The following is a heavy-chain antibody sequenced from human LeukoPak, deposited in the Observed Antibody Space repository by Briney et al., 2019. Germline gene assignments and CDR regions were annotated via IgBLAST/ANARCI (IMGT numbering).Heavy chain of an antibody. CDR3: ASDYDILTGYYRGVDY. J-gene: IGHJ4*02. D-gene: IGHD3-9*01. CDR1: GFTFSSYS. CDR2: ISSSSSYI. V-gene: IGHV3-21*01. Sequence: GGSLRLSCAASGFTFSSYSMNWVRQAPGKGLEWVSSISSSSSYIYYADSVKGRFTISRDNAKNSLYLQMNSLGAEDTAVYYCASDYDILTGYYRGVDYWGQGTLVTVSS.